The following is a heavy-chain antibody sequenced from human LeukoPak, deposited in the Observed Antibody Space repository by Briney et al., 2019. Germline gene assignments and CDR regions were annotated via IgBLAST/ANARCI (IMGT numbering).Heavy chain of an antibody. Sequence: PGGSLRLSCAASGFTFSSYAMHWVRQAPGKGLEWVAVISYDGSNKYYADSVKGRFTISRDNSKNTLYLQMNSLRAEDAAVYYWAKSFVRSWAFDYWDQGTLVTASS. CDR2: ISYDGSNK. J-gene: IGHJ4*02. V-gene: IGHV3-30-3*02. D-gene: IGHD1-26*01. CDR3: AKSFVRSWAFDY. CDR1: GFTFSSYA.